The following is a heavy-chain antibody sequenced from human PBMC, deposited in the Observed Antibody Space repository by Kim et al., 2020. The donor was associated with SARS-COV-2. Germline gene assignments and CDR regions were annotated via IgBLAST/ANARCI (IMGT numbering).Heavy chain of an antibody. CDR3: AKEASTSWKKGPFDL. J-gene: IGHJ2*01. D-gene: IGHD2-2*01. V-gene: IGHV4-39*07. CDR2: IFFSGIT. CDR1: GGSISSSSYY. Sequence: SETLSLTCSVSGGSISSSSYYWAWIRQPPGKGLEWIGTIFFSGITYYNPSLKSRVTISIDTSKNQFSLKMRSVTAADTAGYYCAKEASTSWKKGPFDLWG.